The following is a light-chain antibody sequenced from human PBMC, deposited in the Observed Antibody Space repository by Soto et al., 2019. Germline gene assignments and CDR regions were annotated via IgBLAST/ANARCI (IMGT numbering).Light chain of an antibody. Sequence: EIVMTQSPATLSVSPGGRATLSCRASQSISSNLAWYQQKPGQAPRLLIYGASTRATGIPARFSGSGSGTEFALTISSLQSEDFAVYYCQQHGTSPITFGQGTRLEIK. CDR2: GAS. V-gene: IGKV3-15*01. CDR3: QQHGTSPIT. CDR1: QSISSN. J-gene: IGKJ5*01.